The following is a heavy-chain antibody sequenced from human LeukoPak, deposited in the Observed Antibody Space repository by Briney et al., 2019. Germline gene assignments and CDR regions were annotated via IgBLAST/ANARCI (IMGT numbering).Heavy chain of an antibody. CDR2: INHSGST. V-gene: IGHV4-34*01. CDR1: GGSFSGYY. Sequence: EPSETLSLTCAVYGGSFSGYYWSWIRQPPGKGLEWIGEINHSGSTNYNPSLKSRVTISVDTSKNQFSLKLSSVTAADTAVYYCARGFRAGPYYYYGMDVWGQGTTVTVSS. J-gene: IGHJ6*02. CDR3: ARGFRAGPYYYYGMDV. D-gene: IGHD3-10*01.